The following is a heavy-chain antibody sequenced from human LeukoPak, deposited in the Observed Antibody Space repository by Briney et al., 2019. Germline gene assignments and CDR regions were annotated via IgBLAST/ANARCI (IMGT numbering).Heavy chain of an antibody. J-gene: IGHJ5*02. Sequence: ASVKVSCKASEYIFSGYYMHWLRQAPGQGLEWMGWINPNSGGADYAQKFQGRVTMTRDTSISTAYMALSRLRSDATAVYYCAKGPPEYCSGGSCHSGRNWIDPWGQGTLVTVSS. V-gene: IGHV1-2*02. CDR1: EYIFSGYY. CDR2: INPNSGGA. D-gene: IGHD2-15*01. CDR3: AKGPPEYCSGGSCHSGRNWIDP.